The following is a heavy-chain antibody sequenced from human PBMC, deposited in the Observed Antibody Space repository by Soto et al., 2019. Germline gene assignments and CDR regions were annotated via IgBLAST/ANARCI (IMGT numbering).Heavy chain of an antibody. CDR3: AKDSTYYYYYGMDV. CDR1: GFTFDDYA. Sequence: EVQLVESGGGLVQPGRSLRLSCAASGFTFDDYAMHWVRQAPGKGLEWVSGISWNSGSIGYADSVKGRFTISRDNAKNSLYLQMNSLGAEDTALYYCAKDSTYYYYYGMDVWGQGTTVTVSS. CDR2: ISWNSGSI. J-gene: IGHJ6*02. V-gene: IGHV3-9*01.